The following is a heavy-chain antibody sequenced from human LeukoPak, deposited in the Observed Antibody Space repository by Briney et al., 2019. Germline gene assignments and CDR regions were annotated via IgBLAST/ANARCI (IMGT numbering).Heavy chain of an antibody. CDR1: GGSISSYY. V-gene: IGHV4-59*01. D-gene: IGHD3-16*01. CDR2: IYYSGST. J-gene: IGHJ3*02. Sequence: QVQLQESGPGLVKPSETLSLTCTVSGGSISSYYWSWIRQPPGKGLEWIGYIYYSGSTNYNPSLKSRVTISVDTSKNQFSLKLSSVTAADTAVYYCARDPRFWGAFDIWGQGTMVTVSS. CDR3: ARDPRFWGAFDI.